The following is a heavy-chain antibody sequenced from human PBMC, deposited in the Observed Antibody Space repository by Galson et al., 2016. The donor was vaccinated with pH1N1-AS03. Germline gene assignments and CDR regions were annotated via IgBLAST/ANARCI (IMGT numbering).Heavy chain of an antibody. CDR2: VGGVDGSL. CDR1: GFTFSIYA. CDR3: ARGSGSPHWFDP. V-gene: IGHV3-23*01. D-gene: IGHD3-3*01. J-gene: IGHJ5*02. Sequence: SLRLSCAASGFTFSIYAMHWVRQAPGKGLEWVSGVGGVDGSLWYAESVKGRFTVSRDNSKGTLDLKMNSLRAEDTAVYYCARGSGSPHWFDPWGQGTLVTVSS.